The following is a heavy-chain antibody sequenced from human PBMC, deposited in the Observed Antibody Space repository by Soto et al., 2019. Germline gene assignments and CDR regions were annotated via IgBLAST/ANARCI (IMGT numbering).Heavy chain of an antibody. V-gene: IGHV4-61*05. CDR1: GGSISSSSYY. J-gene: IGHJ5*02. CDR3: ARGVVNSDVWFDP. CDR2: IYYSGST. Sequence: SETLSLTCTVSGGSISSSSYYWGWIRQPPGKGLEWIGYIYYSGSTNYNPSLKSRVTISVDTSKNQFSLKLSSVTAADTAVYYCARGVVNSDVWFDPWGQGTLVTVSS. D-gene: IGHD3-3*01.